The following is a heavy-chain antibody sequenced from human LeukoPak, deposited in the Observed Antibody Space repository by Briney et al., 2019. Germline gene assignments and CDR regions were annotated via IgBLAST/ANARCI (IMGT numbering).Heavy chain of an antibody. CDR3: ARDDGDYAHPVDF. V-gene: IGHV3-11*04. J-gene: IGHJ4*02. CDR1: GFTFSDYY. Sequence: GGSLRLSCAASGFTFSDYYMSWIRQAPGKGLEWVSYISSSGSTIYYAESVKGRFTISRDDAKNSLYLQMNSLRAEDTAMYYCARDDGDYAHPVDFWGQGTLVTVSS. CDR2: ISSSGSTI. D-gene: IGHD4-17*01.